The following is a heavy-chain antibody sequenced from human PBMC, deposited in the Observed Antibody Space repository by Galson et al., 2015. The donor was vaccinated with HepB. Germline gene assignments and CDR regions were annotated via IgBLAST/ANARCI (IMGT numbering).Heavy chain of an antibody. CDR3: AKGPYTIQLWDRELYFDY. CDR2: ISWNSGSI. Sequence: SLRLSCAASGFTFDDYAMHWVRQAPGKGLEWVSGISWNSGSIGYADSVKGRFTISRDNAKNSLYLQMNSLRAEDTALYYCAKGPYTIQLWDRELYFDYWGQGTLVTVSS. CDR1: GFTFDDYA. J-gene: IGHJ4*02. V-gene: IGHV3-9*01. D-gene: IGHD5-18*01.